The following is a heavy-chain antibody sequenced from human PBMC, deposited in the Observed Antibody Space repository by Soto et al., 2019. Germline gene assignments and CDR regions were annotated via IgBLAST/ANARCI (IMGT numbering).Heavy chain of an antibody. V-gene: IGHV4-59*01. CDR1: GGSISSYY. D-gene: IGHD4-17*01. J-gene: IGHJ5*02. Sequence: LSLTCTVSGGSISSYYWSWIRQPPGKGLEWIGYIYYSGSTNYNPSLKSRVTISVDTSKNQFSLKLSSVTAADTAVYYCARDPGSPYGNWFDPWGQGTLVTVSS. CDR2: IYYSGST. CDR3: ARDPGSPYGNWFDP.